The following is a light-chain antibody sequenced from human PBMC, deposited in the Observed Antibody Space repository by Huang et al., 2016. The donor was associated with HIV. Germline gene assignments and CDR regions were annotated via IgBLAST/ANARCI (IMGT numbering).Light chain of an antibody. CDR3: QQRSAWPLT. Sequence: EIVLTQSPATLSLSPGERATLSCRASQSVRSYLAWYQQKPGQAPRLLIYDASNRATGSPARFSGSGSGTDCTLTISNLQSEEFAVYYCQQRSAWPLTFGGGTKVEI. J-gene: IGKJ4*01. CDR1: QSVRSY. V-gene: IGKV3-11*01. CDR2: DAS.